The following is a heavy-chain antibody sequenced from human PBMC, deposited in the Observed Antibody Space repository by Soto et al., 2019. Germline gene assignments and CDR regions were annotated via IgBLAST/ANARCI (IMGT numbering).Heavy chain of an antibody. CDR3: ARVERGTATTVVDAFDI. CDR1: GGFVSSGSYY. V-gene: IGHV4-34*01. CDR2: RSHSGGT. J-gene: IGHJ3*02. Sequence: QVQLQQWGAGLLKPSETLSLTCAVYGGFVSSGSYYWSWLRQPPGKVLEWIGERSHSGGTHFNPSLKSRVPISVDTSKNQFSLKMRSVTAADTALYYCARVERGTATTVVDAFDIWGPGTMVTVSS. D-gene: IGHD1-1*01.